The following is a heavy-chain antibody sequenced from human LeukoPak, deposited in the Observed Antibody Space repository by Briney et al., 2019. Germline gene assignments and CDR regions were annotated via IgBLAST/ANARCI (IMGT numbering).Heavy chain of an antibody. J-gene: IGHJ4*02. CDR3: ARALPWYYDSGGWYFDY. CDR2: INHSGST. D-gene: IGHD3-22*01. Sequence: PSETLSLTCAVYGGSFSGYYWSWIRQPPGKGLEWIGEINHSGSTNYNPSLKSRVTISVDTSKNQFSLKLSSVTAADTAVYYCARALPWYYDSGGWYFDYWGQGTLVTVSS. CDR1: GGSFSGYY. V-gene: IGHV4-34*01.